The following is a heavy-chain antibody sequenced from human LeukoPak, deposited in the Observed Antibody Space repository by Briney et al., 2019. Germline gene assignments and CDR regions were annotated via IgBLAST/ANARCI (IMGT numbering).Heavy chain of an antibody. D-gene: IGHD6-13*01. CDR1: GGSISSGSYY. CDR2: IYTSGST. J-gene: IGHJ4*02. V-gene: IGHV4-61*02. Sequence: SETLSLTCTVSGGSISSGSYYWSWIRQPAGKGLEWIGRIYTSGSTNYNPSLKSRVTMSVDTSKNQFSLKLSSVTAADTAVYYCASGGIYSSSWYGGPFDYWGQGTLVTVSS. CDR3: ASGGIYSSSWYGGPFDY.